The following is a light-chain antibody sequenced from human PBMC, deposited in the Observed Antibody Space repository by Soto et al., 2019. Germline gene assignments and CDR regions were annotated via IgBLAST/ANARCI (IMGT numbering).Light chain of an antibody. Sequence: DIVMTQAPLSSAVALGQPASISCRSSQSRVHVNGKTYLSWFQQRPGHPPRLLIYEISNRFSGVPERFSGSGAGTDFTLKISRVEAEDVGVYYCAPATYFPHTCGQGTELEI. CDR2: EIS. CDR3: APATYFPHT. J-gene: IGKJ2*01. V-gene: IGKV2-24*01. CDR1: QSRVHVNGKTY.